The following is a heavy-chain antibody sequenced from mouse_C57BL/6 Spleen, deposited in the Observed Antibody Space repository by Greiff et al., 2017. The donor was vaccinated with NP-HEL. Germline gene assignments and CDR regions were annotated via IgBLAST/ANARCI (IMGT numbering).Heavy chain of an antibody. CDR3: ARDLGSSFWYFDV. D-gene: IGHD1-1*01. CDR1: CYTFTSYW. J-gene: IGHJ1*03. Sequence: VQLQQSGAELAKPGASVKLSCKASCYTFTSYWMHWVKQRPGQGLEWIGYINPSSGYTKYNQKFKDKATLTADKSSSTAYMQLSSLTYEDSAVYYCARDLGSSFWYFDVWGTGTTVTVSS. V-gene: IGHV1-7*01. CDR2: INPSSGYT.